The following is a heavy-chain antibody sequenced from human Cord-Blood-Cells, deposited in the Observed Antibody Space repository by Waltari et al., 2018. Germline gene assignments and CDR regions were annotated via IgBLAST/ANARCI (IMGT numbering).Heavy chain of an antibody. D-gene: IGHD7-27*01. J-gene: IGHJ2*01. Sequence: QVQLQESGPGLVKPSGTLSLTCAVSGGSISSSNWWSWVRQPPGKGLEWIGEIYHSGSTNYTPSLKGRVTISVDKSNNQFSLKLSSVTAADTAVYYCARGGWGDYWYFDLWGRGTLVTVSS. CDR2: IYHSGST. V-gene: IGHV4-4*02. CDR1: GGSISSSNW. CDR3: ARGGWGDYWYFDL.